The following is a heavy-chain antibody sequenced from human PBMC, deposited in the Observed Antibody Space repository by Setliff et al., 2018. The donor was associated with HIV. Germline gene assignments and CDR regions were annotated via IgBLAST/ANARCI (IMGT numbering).Heavy chain of an antibody. V-gene: IGHV4-30-4*01. CDR3: VRDDYGYNGKGFDY. CDR2: IYYSGST. Sequence: PSETLSFTCSVSGGSVGSGSYYWSWIRQSPGKGLEWLGYIYYSGSTTYNPSLKSRVTISIDTSNNQISLRLSSVTAADTAMYYCVRDDYGYNGKGFDYWGPGTLVTV. J-gene: IGHJ4*02. D-gene: IGHD4-17*01. CDR1: GGSVGSGSYY.